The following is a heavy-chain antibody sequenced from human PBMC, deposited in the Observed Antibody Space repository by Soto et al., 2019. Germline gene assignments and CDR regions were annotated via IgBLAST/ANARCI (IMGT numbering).Heavy chain of an antibody. V-gene: IGHV3-74*01. CDR1: GFTFSDLW. Sequence: GGSLRLSCEASGFTFSDLWMHWVRQAPGKGLAWVAAINRDGTTINYADSVKGRFTISRDNAKNTLFLQANSLRAEDTAVYFCVRDGPSSAVEFDLWGQGALVTVSS. J-gene: IGHJ5*02. CDR2: INRDGTTI. CDR3: VRDGPSSAVEFDL. D-gene: IGHD3-16*02.